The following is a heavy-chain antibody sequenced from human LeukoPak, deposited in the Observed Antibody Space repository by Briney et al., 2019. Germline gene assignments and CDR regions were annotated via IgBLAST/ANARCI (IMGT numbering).Heavy chain of an antibody. V-gene: IGHV1-2*02. J-gene: IGHJ3*01. D-gene: IGHD3-22*01. CDR3: ARGLYYYDSSGYPPEL. CDR2: INPNSGGT. Sequence: ASVKVSCKASGYTLTSYYMHWVRQAPGQGLEWMGWINPNSGGTNYAQKFQGRVTMTRDTSISTAYMELSRLRSDDTAVYYCARGLYYYDSSGYPPELWGQGTMVTVSS. CDR1: GYTLTSYY.